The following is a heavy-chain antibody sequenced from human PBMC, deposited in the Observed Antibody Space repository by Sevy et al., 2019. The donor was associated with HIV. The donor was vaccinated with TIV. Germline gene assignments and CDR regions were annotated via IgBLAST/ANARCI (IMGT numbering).Heavy chain of an antibody. CDR3: ARAYGSGKWGWFDP. D-gene: IGHD3-10*01. CDR2: IYYNGHI. Sequence: SETLSLTCTVSGGSITSLYWNWIRQPPGKGLEWIANIYYNGHINYNPSLKSRVTLSLDTSKNQFSLKLFSVTAADTAVYYCARAYGSGKWGWFDPWGQGTLVTVSS. J-gene: IGHJ5*02. CDR1: GGSITSLY. V-gene: IGHV4-59*11.